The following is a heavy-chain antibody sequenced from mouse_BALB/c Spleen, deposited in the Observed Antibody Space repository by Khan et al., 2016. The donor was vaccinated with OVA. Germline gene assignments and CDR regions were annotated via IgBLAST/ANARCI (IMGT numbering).Heavy chain of an antibody. CDR1: GYTFTNYG. CDR2: INTYTGEP. J-gene: IGHJ4*01. D-gene: IGHD2-10*01. CDR3: ARPPYFSYTLDY. Sequence: VQLVESVPELKKPGETVKISCKASGYTFTNYGMNWVKQSPGKALKWMGWINTYTGEPTYADDFKGRFAFSLETSASTAYLQINNLKNEDTATYFCARPPYFSYTLDYWGQGTSVTVSS. V-gene: IGHV9-3-1*01.